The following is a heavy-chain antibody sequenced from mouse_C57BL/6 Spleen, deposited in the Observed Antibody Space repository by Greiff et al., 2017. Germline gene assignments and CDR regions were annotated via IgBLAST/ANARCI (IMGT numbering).Heavy chain of an antibody. CDR3: AREGHYDMDY. V-gene: IGHV1-82*01. Sequence: QVQLQQSGPELVKPGASVKISCKASGYAFSRSWMNWVKQRPGKGLEWIGRIYPGDGDTNYNGKFKGKATLTADKSSSTAYMQLSSLTSEDSAVYFCAREGHYDMDYWGQGTTLTVSS. CDR2: IYPGDGDT. J-gene: IGHJ2*01. CDR1: GYAFSRSW. D-gene: IGHD2-4*01.